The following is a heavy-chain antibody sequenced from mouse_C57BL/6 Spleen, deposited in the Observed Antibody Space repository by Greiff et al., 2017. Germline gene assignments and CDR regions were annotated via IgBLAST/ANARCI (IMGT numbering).Heavy chain of an antibody. V-gene: IGHV1-55*01. CDR2: IYPGHGNT. CDR3: ETCDYAMDY. Sequence: QVQLQQPGAELVKPGASVKMSCKASGYTFTSYWITWVKQRPGQGLEWIGDIYPGHGNTNYNEKFKSKATLTVDTSSSTAYMQLSSLTSEDSADYYCETCDYAMDYWGQVTSVTVS. CDR1: GYTFTSYW. J-gene: IGHJ4*01.